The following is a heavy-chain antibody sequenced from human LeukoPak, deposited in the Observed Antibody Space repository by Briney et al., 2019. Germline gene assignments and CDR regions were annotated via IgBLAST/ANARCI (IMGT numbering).Heavy chain of an antibody. V-gene: IGHV5-51*01. CDR2: IYPGDSDT. CDR3: ARLARGDGHTQYAFDY. CDR1: GYRFTSYW. Sequence: GESLKISCKGSGYRFTSYWIGWVRQMPGKGLEWMGIIYPGDSDTRYSPSFQGQVTISADKSISTAYLQWSSLKASDTAMYYCARLARGDGHTQYAFDYWGQGTLVTVSS. J-gene: IGHJ4*02. D-gene: IGHD5-24*01.